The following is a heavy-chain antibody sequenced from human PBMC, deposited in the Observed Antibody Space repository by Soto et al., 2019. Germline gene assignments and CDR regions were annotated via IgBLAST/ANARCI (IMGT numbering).Heavy chain of an antibody. J-gene: IGHJ4*02. D-gene: IGHD2-8*01. CDR1: GYSFTTYG. Sequence: QPHLVQSGAEVRKPGASVNVSCKASGYSFTTYGISWVRQAPGQGLEWMGWIGGYNGDSHNAQKFQGRLTMTRDTSTKTAYMELRSLRTDDTAVYYCARVGNNGWPLEYDYGGQGTLVTVSS. CDR2: IGGYNGDS. CDR3: ARVGNNGWPLEYDY. V-gene: IGHV1-18*04.